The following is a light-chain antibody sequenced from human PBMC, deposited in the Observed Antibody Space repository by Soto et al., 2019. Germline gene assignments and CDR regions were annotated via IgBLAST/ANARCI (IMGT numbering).Light chain of an antibody. V-gene: IGKV1-5*01. CDR3: QKYGSYPWA. J-gene: IGKJ1*01. CDR1: QSIAIW. Sequence: DIPLTQSPSTLSAAVGDRVTITCRASQSIAIWLAWYHQKPGKAPKALIYDASRLESGVPSRFSGSGSGTEFTLTISSLQPDDFATYCCQKYGSYPWAFGQGTRVEV. CDR2: DAS.